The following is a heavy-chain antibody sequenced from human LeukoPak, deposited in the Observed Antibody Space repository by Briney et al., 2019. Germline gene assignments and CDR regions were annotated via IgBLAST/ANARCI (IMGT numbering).Heavy chain of an antibody. J-gene: IGHJ3*02. Sequence: ASVKVSCKASGYTFISYDINWVRQATGQGLEWMGWMNPNSGNTDYAQKFQGRVTMTRNTSISTAYMELSSLRSEDTAMYYCAMYYYDTSGPYVGAFDIWGQGTMVTVSS. CDR3: AMYYYDTSGPYVGAFDI. CDR2: MNPNSGNT. V-gene: IGHV1-8*01. CDR1: GYTFISYD. D-gene: IGHD3-22*01.